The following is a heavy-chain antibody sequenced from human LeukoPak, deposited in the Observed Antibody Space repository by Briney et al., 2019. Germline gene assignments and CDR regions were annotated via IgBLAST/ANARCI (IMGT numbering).Heavy chain of an antibody. CDR2: INPNSGGT. Sequence: GASVKVSCKASGYTFSSYALHWVRQAPGQGLEWMGWINPNSGGTNYAQKFQGWVTMTRDTSISTAYMELSRLRSDDTAVYYCARLALPYGSGSYYTLYYFDYWGQGTLVTVSS. CDR1: GYTFSSYA. CDR3: ARLALPYGSGSYYTLYYFDY. D-gene: IGHD3-10*01. J-gene: IGHJ4*02. V-gene: IGHV1-2*04.